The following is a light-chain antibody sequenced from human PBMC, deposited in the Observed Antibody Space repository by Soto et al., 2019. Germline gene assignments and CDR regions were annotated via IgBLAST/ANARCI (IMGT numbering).Light chain of an antibody. CDR2: GNT. V-gene: IGLV1-40*01. CDR1: SSNIGAGYD. J-gene: IGLJ2*01. Sequence: QSVLTQPPSVSGAPGQRVTISCTGSSSNIGAGYDVHWYQQLPGRAPKLPIYGNTNRPSGVPDRFSGSKSGTSASLAITGLQAEDEADYYCLSFDSSLSVGFGGGTKLTVL. CDR3: LSFDSSLSVG.